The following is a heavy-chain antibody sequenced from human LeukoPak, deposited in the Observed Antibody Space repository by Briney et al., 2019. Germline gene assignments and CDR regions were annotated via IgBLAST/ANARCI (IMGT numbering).Heavy chain of an antibody. CDR3: AKVISTGYYYDS. CDR2: ISGSGDST. CDR1: GFTFSNFG. Sequence: GGSLRLSCAASGFTFSNFGMNWVRQAPGKGLEWVSGISGSGDSTHYADSVKGRFTISRDNSKNTLYLQMNSLRAGDTALYYCAKVISTGYYYDSWGQGTLVTVSS. D-gene: IGHD3-22*01. V-gene: IGHV3-23*01. J-gene: IGHJ5*01.